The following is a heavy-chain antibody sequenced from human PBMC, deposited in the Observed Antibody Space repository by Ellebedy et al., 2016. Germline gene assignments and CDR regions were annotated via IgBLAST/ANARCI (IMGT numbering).Heavy chain of an antibody. CDR2: IYYSGST. CDR1: GGSISSYY. V-gene: IGHV4-59*01. D-gene: IGHD3-16*01. Sequence: SEPLSLTCTLPGGSISSYYWSWIRQPPGKGLEWIGYIYYSGSTNYNPSLKSRVTISVDTSKNQFSLKLSSVTAADTAVYYCATSRYDYVWGTLDAFDIWGQGTMVTVSS. J-gene: IGHJ3*02. CDR3: ATSRYDYVWGTLDAFDI.